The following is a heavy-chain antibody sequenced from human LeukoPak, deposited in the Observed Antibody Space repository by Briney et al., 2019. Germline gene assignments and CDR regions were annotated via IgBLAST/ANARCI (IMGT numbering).Heavy chain of an antibody. D-gene: IGHD4-11*01. J-gene: IGHJ3*02. CDR2: VYYSGSA. CDR3: ASDMTTVTTPDAFDI. Sequence: SETLSLTCAVSGGSITSTTWWNWVRQPPGEGLEWIGRVYYSGSATYNTSLKSRVSISVDKSKNQFSLKLSSVTAADTAMYYCASDMTTVTTPDAFDIWGQGTMVTVSS. CDR1: GGSITSTTW. V-gene: IGHV4-4*02.